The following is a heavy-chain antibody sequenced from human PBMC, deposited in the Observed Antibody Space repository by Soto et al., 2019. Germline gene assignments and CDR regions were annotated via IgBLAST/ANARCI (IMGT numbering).Heavy chain of an antibody. J-gene: IGHJ6*02. CDR2: IYYSWST. Sequence: QVQLQESGPGLVKPSQTLSLTFTVSGVSISSGGYYRSGIRQHLGKGLEWIGYIYYSWSTYYNPSLKSRVTISVDTSKNQFSLKLSSVTAADTAVYYCARTPFIAAADRFYYGMDVWGQGTTVTVSS. CDR1: GVSISSGGYY. D-gene: IGHD6-13*01. V-gene: IGHV4-31*03. CDR3: ARTPFIAAADRFYYGMDV.